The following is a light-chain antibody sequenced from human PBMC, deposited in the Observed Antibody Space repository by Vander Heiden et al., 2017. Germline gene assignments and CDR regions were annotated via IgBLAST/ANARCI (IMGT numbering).Light chain of an antibody. Sequence: DIQMTQSPSSLSASVGDRVTITCRASQSISSYLHWYQQRPGKAPELVIYAASSLQSGVPSRFSGSGSGTDFTLTISRLQPEDFATYYWQQSVSGPTFGGGTKVEIK. V-gene: IGKV1-39*01. CDR3: QQSVSGPT. J-gene: IGKJ4*01. CDR2: AAS. CDR1: QSISSY.